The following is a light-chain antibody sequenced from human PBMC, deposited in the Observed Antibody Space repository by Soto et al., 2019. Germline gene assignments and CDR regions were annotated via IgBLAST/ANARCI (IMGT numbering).Light chain of an antibody. CDR1: QSVSSSY. Sequence: EIVLTQSPGTLSLSPGERATLSCRASQSVSSSYLAWYRQKPGQAPRLLIYGASSRATGIPDRFSGSGSGTDSTLTISRLDPEDFAMYYCQQYGSSLWTFGQGTKVDIK. J-gene: IGKJ1*01. V-gene: IGKV3-20*01. CDR2: GAS. CDR3: QQYGSSLWT.